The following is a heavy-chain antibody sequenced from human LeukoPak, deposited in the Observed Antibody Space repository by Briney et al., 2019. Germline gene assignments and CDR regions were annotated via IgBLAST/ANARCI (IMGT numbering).Heavy chain of an antibody. CDR3: ARDMIVVPFDY. Sequence: GRSLRLSCAASGFTFSSYAMHWVRQAPGKGLEWVAVISYDGSNKYYADSVKGRFTISRDNSKNTLYLQMNSLRAEDTAVYYCARDMIVVPFDYWGRGTLVTVSS. J-gene: IGHJ4*02. V-gene: IGHV3-30-3*01. D-gene: IGHD3-22*01. CDR2: ISYDGSNK. CDR1: GFTFSSYA.